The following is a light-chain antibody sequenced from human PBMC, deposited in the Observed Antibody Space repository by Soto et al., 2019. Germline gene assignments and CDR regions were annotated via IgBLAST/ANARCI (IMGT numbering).Light chain of an antibody. V-gene: IGLV2-23*02. J-gene: IGLJ1*01. CDR3: CSYARSSTYV. Sequence: QSALTQPASVSGSPGQSITISCTGTSSDVGSYNLVSWYQQHPGKAPKLMIYEVSKRPSGVSNRFSGSKSGNTASLTISGLQAEDEADYYCCSYARSSTYVFGTGTKHTVL. CDR1: SSDVGSYNL. CDR2: EVS.